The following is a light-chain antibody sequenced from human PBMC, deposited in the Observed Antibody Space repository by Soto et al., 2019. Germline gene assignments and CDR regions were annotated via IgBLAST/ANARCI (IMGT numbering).Light chain of an antibody. Sequence: SYELTQLPSVSVSPGQTANITCSGNTLGSKFVFWYQQKSGQSPMVVIYEDTKRPSWIPERFSGSNSGNTATLTISGTQAMDGADFYCQAWDSGTVVFGGGTKLTVL. CDR2: EDT. J-gene: IGLJ2*01. CDR1: TLGSKF. V-gene: IGLV3-1*01. CDR3: QAWDSGTVV.